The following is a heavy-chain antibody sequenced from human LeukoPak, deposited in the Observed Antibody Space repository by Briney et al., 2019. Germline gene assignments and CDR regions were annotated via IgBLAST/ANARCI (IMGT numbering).Heavy chain of an antibody. CDR1: GYTFTSYD. CDR2: MNPNSGNT. Sequence: ASVKVSCKASGYTFTSYDINWVRQATGQGLEWMGWMNPNSGNTGYAQKFQGRVTMTRNTSISTAYMELSSLRSEDTAVYYCARWGPAGMYVWGSYRNLCHPDYWGQGTLVTVSS. D-gene: IGHD3-16*02. CDR3: ARWGPAGMYVWGSYRNLCHPDY. J-gene: IGHJ4*02. V-gene: IGHV1-8*01.